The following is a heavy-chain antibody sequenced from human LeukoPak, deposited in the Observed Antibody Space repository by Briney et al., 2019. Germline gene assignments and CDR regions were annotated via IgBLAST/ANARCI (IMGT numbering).Heavy chain of an antibody. V-gene: IGHV4-4*07. CDR1: GGSISGYY. Sequence: KASETLSLTCIVSGGSISGYYWSWIRQPAGEGLEWIGQMDTSGHTHYNSSLMSRVTMSVDTSKNQFSLRLTSVTAADTAVYYCARHWSHSVAQFGRSYWFDPWGQGTLVTVSS. D-gene: IGHD2-15*01. J-gene: IGHJ5*02. CDR2: MDTSGHT. CDR3: ARHWSHSVAQFGRSYWFDP.